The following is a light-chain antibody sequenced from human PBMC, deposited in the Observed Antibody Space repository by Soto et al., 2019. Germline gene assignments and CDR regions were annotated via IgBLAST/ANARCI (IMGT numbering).Light chain of an antibody. Sequence: NRPSGVSDRFSGSKSGNTAPLTISGLQAEDEADYYCSSYTGSSTSVVFGGGTKLTVL. CDR3: SSYTGSSTSVV. V-gene: IGLV2-14*01. J-gene: IGLJ2*01.